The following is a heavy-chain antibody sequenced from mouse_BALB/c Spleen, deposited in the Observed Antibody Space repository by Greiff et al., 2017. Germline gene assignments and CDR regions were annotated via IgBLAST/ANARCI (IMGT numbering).Heavy chain of an antibody. J-gene: IGHJ4*01. CDR3: TRDVWDRAMDY. CDR2: ISSGGSYT. D-gene: IGHD4-1*01. V-gene: IGHV5-6-4*01. Sequence: EVMLVESGGGLVKPGGSLKLSCAASGFTFSSYTMSWVRQTPEKRLEWVATISSGGSYTYYPDSVKGRFTISRDNAKNTLYLQMSSLKSEDTAMYYCTRDVWDRAMDYWGQGTSVTVSS. CDR1: GFTFSSYT.